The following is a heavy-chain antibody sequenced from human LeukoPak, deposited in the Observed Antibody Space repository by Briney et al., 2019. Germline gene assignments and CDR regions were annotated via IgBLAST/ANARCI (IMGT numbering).Heavy chain of an antibody. CDR2: ISGSGGSS. CDR3: AKDRHAPGRYCSSTSCFPFDS. D-gene: IGHD2-2*01. CDR1: GFTFGSYG. J-gene: IGHJ5*01. V-gene: IGHV3-23*01. Sequence: GGTLRLSCAGSGFTFGSYGMNWVRQAPGKGPEWVSGISGSGGSSYYADSMKGRVTISRDNSKNTLYLQMNSLRAEDTAVYYCAKDRHAPGRYCSSTSCFPFDSWGEGTLVTVSS.